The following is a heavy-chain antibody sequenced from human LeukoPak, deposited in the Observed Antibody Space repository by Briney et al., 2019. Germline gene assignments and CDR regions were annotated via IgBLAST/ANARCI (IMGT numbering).Heavy chain of an antibody. Sequence: SETLSLTCAVYGGSFSDYYWSWIRQVPGKGLEWIGEVNHSGSTNYNPSLKSRVTISVDTSKNQFSLKLSSVTAADTAVYYCAREDILTGYFDYWGQGTLVTVSS. CDR3: AREDILTGYFDY. V-gene: IGHV4-34*01. J-gene: IGHJ4*02. D-gene: IGHD3-9*01. CDR1: GGSFSDYY. CDR2: VNHSGST.